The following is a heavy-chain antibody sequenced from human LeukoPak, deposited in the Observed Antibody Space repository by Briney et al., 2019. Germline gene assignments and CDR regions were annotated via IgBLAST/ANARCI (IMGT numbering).Heavy chain of an antibody. CDR1: GGSISSYY. J-gene: IGHJ4*02. D-gene: IGHD3-3*01. Sequence: PSETLSLTCTVSGGSISSYYWSWIRQHPGKGLEWIGYIYYSGSTYYNPSLKSRVTISVDTSKNQFSLKLSSVTAADTAVYYCARSWHFGVVIKRPFDYWGQGTLVTVSS. CDR2: IYYSGST. V-gene: IGHV4-59*06. CDR3: ARSWHFGVVIKRPFDY.